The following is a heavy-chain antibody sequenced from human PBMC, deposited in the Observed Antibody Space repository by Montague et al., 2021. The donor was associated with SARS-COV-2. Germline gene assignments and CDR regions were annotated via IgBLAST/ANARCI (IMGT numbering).Heavy chain of an antibody. Sequence: PALVKPTQTLTLTCTFSGSSLSTSGMRASWIRQPPGKALEWLARIDWDDDKFYSTSLKTSLTISKDTSKNQVVLTMTNMDPVDTATYYCARSYYDILTAYYTPFDYWGQGTLVTVSS. V-gene: IGHV2-70*04. CDR1: GSSLSTSGMR. CDR3: ARSYYDILTAYYTPFDY. CDR2: IDWDDDK. J-gene: IGHJ4*02. D-gene: IGHD3-9*01.